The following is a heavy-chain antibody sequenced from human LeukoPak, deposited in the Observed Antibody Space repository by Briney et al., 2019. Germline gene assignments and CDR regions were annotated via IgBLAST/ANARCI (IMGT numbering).Heavy chain of an antibody. Sequence: SETLSLTCAVSGYSISSGYYWGLLRQPPGKGLEWIGSIYHSRSTYYNPSLKSRVTISVDTSKNQFSLKLSSVTAADTAVYYCARLYYGGITYYYYYMDVWGKGTTVTVSS. CDR3: ARLYYGGITYYYYYMDV. V-gene: IGHV4-38-2*01. J-gene: IGHJ6*03. D-gene: IGHD4-23*01. CDR1: GYSISSGYY. CDR2: IYHSRST.